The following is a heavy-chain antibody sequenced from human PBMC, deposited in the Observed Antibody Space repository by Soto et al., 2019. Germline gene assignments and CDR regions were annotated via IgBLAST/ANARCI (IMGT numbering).Heavy chain of an antibody. J-gene: IGHJ4*02. CDR3: AKDCNILWFGELLTCSFDY. CDR1: GFTFSSYA. V-gene: IGHV3-23*01. CDR2: ISGSGGST. Sequence: PGGSLRLSCAASGFTFSSYAMSWVRQAPGKGLEWVSAISGSGGSTYYADSVKGRFTISRDNSKNTLYLQMNSLRAEDTAVYYCAKDCNILWFGELLTCSFDYWGQGTLVTVSS. D-gene: IGHD3-10*01.